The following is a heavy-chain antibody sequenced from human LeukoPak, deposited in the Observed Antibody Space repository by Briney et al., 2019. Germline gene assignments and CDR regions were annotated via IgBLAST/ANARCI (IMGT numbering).Heavy chain of an antibody. D-gene: IGHD4-17*01. CDR3: ARVSDAGDYGDFDY. CDR2: INHSGST. J-gene: IGHJ4*02. CDR1: GGSFSGYY. V-gene: IGHV4-34*01. Sequence: SETLSLTCAVYGGSFSGYYWSWIRQPPGKGLEWIGEINHSGSTNYNPSLKSRVTIPVDTSKNQFSLKLSSVTAADTAVYYCARVSDAGDYGDFDYWGQGTLVTVSS.